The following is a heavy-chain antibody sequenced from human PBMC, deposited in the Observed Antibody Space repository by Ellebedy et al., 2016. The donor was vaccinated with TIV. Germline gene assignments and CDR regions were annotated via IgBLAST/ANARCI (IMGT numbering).Heavy chain of an antibody. V-gene: IGHV4-34*01. D-gene: IGHD1-26*01. CDR2: INHSGNT. CDR3: ARNPRGSYPFHY. J-gene: IGHJ4*02. Sequence: SETLSLTCAVSGGSFSGYYWSSIRQPPGRGLEWIGEINHSGNTNYNPSLKSRVTISVDTSKNQFSLKLSSVTAADTAVYYCARNPRGSYPFHYWGQGTLVTVSS. CDR1: GGSFSGYY.